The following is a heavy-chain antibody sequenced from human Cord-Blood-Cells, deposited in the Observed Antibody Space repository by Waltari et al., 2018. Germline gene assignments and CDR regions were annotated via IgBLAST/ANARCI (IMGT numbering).Heavy chain of an antibody. V-gene: IGHV3-53*04. Sequence: EVQLVESGGGLVQPGGSLRLSCAASGFTVSSNYMSWVRQAPGKGLGWVSVSYSGGSKYYADYVKGRFPISRHNSKNTLYLQMNSLRAEDTAVYYCASSSYWYFGLWGRGTLVTVSS. J-gene: IGHJ2*01. CDR3: ASSSYWYFGL. CDR2: SYSGGSK. CDR1: GFTVSSNY.